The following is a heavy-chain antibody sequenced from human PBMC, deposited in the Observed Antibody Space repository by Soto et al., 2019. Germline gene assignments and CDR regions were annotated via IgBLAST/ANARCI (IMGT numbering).Heavy chain of an antibody. CDR2: IYYSGST. CDR1: GGSISSGGYY. D-gene: IGHD6-13*01. J-gene: IGHJ4*02. CDR3: ARERSSSWLFDY. Sequence: QVQLQESGPGLVKPSQTLSLTCTVSGGSISSGGYYWSWIRQHPGKGLEWIGYIYYSGSTYCNPSLKSRVTISVDTSKNQFSLKLSSVTAADTAVYYCARERSSSWLFDYWGQGTLVTVSS. V-gene: IGHV4-31*03.